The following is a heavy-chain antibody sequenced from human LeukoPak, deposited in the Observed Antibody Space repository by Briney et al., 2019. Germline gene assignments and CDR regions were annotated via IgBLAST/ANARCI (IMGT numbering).Heavy chain of an antibody. D-gene: IGHD6-13*01. Sequence: GGSLRLSCAASGFTFSNHYMHWVRQAPGKGLVSVSRIDPNGRYTSYADSVKGRFTISRDNAKNTLYLQMNSLRAEDTAVYYCARDGSSWANWLDTWGQGTVVTVSS. CDR2: IDPNGRYT. V-gene: IGHV3-74*01. CDR1: GFTFSNHY. CDR3: ARDGSSWANWLDT. J-gene: IGHJ5*02.